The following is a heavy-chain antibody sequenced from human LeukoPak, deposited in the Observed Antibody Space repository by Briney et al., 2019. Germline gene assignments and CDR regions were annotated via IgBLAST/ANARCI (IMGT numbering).Heavy chain of an antibody. CDR2: IYYSANT. J-gene: IGHJ4*02. CDR1: AGSISSSGYY. V-gene: IGHV4-39*01. D-gene: IGHD6-6*01. CDR3: PSPSYSYSSLLDY. Sequence: PSETLSLTCTVSAGSISSSGYYWGWIRQPPGKGLEWIGSIYYSANTHYNPSLKSRATISVDTSKNQFFLKLSSVTAADTAVYYCPSPSYSYSSLLDYWGQGILVTVSS.